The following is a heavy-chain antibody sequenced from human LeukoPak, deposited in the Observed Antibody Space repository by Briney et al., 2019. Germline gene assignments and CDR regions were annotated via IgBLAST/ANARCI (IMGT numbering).Heavy chain of an antibody. Sequence: PGGSLRLSCAASGFTFSSYGMHWVRQAPGKGLEWVSGINWNGGSTGYADSVKGRFTISRDNAKNSLYLQMNSLRAEDTALYYCARVGRNWNFYHYYYYYYMDVWGKGTTVTVSS. V-gene: IGHV3-20*04. D-gene: IGHD1-7*01. CDR1: GFTFSSYG. CDR2: INWNGGST. CDR3: ARVGRNWNFYHYYYYYYMDV. J-gene: IGHJ6*03.